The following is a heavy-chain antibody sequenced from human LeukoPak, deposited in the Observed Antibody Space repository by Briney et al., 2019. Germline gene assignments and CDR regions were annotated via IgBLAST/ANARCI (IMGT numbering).Heavy chain of an antibody. CDR3: ARVLGVAAAGRGWFDP. CDR2: INHSGST. CDR1: GGSFSGYY. V-gene: IGHV4-34*01. D-gene: IGHD6-13*01. Sequence: SETLSLTCAVYGGSFSGYYWSWIRQPPGKGLEWIGEINHSGSTNYNPSLKSRVTISVDTSKNQFSLKLSSVTAADTAVYYCARVLGVAAAGRGWFDPWGQGTLVTVSS. J-gene: IGHJ5*02.